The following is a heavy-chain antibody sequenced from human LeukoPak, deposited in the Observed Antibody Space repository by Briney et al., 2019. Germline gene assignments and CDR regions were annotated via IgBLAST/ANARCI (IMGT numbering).Heavy chain of an antibody. Sequence: PGGSLRLSCAASGFTFSSYEMNWVRQAPGKGLEWVSSISSSSSYIYYADSVKGRFTISRDNAKNSLYLQMNSLRAEDTAVYYCAKYGYDILTGYPTYYFDYWGQGTLVTVSS. CDR1: GFTFSSYE. J-gene: IGHJ4*02. CDR3: AKYGYDILTGYPTYYFDY. D-gene: IGHD3-9*01. CDR2: ISSSSSYI. V-gene: IGHV3-21*01.